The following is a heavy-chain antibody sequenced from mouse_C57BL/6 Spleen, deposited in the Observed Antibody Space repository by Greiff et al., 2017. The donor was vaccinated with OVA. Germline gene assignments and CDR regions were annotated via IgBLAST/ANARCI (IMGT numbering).Heavy chain of an antibody. CDR1: GYAFSSYW. D-gene: IGHD2-3*01. CDR3: VSSLDGYYPAWFAY. CDR2: IYPGDGDT. V-gene: IGHV1-80*01. J-gene: IGHJ3*01. Sequence: QVQLQQSGAELVKPGASVKISCKASGYAFSSYWMNWVKQRPGKGLEWIGQIYPGDGDTNYNGKFKGKATLTVDKSSSTAYMQLSSLTSEDSAVYFGVSSLDGYYPAWFAYWGQGTLVTVSA.